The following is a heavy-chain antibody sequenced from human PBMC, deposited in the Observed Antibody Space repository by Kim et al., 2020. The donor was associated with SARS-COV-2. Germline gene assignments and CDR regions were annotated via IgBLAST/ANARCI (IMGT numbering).Heavy chain of an antibody. Sequence: GGSLRLSCAASGLIFSRYAMGWLRQAPGKGLEWVSSIRASGGGTQYADSVKGRFTISRDNSKNTLYLEMNNLGADDTALHFCARDPNGDYMGTFDIWGRGTMVTVSS. CDR1: GLIFSRYA. CDR2: IRASGGGT. V-gene: IGHV3-23*01. D-gene: IGHD4-17*01. CDR3: ARDPNGDYMGTFDI. J-gene: IGHJ3*02.